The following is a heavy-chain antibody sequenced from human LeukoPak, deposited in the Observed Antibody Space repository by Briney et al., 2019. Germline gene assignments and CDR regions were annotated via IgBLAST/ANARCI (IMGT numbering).Heavy chain of an antibody. CDR2: IRYDGSNK. CDR3: AKDRDVYGWSYPLDY. J-gene: IGHJ4*02. D-gene: IGHD1-26*01. CDR1: GFTFSSYG. V-gene: IGHV3-30*02. Sequence: GGSLILSCAASGFTFSSYGMHWVRQAPGKGLEWVAFIRYDGSNKYYADSVKGRFTISRDNSKNTLYLQMNSLRAEDTAVYYCAKDRDVYGWSYPLDYWGQGTLVTVSS.